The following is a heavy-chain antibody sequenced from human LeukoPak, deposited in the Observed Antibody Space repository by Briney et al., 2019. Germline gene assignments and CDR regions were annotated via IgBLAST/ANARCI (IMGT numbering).Heavy chain of an antibody. CDR3: ARLSGWSRSYYYYYYGMDV. D-gene: IGHD6-19*01. J-gene: IGHJ6*02. V-gene: IGHV4-34*01. CDR2: INHSGST. Sequence: SETLSLTCAVYGGSFSGYYWSWIRQPPGKGLEWIGEINHSGSTNYNPSLKSRVTISVDTSKNQFSLKLSSVTAADTAVYYCARLSGWSRSYYYYYYGMDVWGQGTTVTVSS. CDR1: GGSFSGYY.